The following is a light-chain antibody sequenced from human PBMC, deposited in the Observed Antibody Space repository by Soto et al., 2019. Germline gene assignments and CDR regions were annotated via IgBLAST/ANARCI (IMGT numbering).Light chain of an antibody. CDR1: QNIHTN. V-gene: IGKV3-11*01. J-gene: IGKJ1*01. CDR3: QQRSVWPWT. Sequence: EIVMTQSPATLSVSPGERATLSCRAGQNIHTNLAWYQQKPGQAPRLLIYDTSDRASGIPARFSGSGSGTDFTLTISSLEPEDFAVFYCQQRSVWPWTFGQGTKVDIK. CDR2: DTS.